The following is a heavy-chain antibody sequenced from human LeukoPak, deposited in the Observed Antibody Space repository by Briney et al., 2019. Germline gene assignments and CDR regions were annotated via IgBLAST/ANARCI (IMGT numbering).Heavy chain of an antibody. Sequence: GGSLRLSCAASGFTFSSYSMNWVRQAPGKGLEWVAVISYDEINKYYADSVKGRFTISRDNSKNTLYLQMNSLRAEDTAVYYCASGITGTWGQGTLVTVSS. CDR2: ISYDEINK. CDR3: ASGITGT. D-gene: IGHD1-14*01. CDR1: GFTFSSYS. V-gene: IGHV3-30*03. J-gene: IGHJ5*02.